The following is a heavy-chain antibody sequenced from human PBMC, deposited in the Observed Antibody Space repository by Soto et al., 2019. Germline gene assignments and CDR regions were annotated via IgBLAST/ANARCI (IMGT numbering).Heavy chain of an antibody. D-gene: IGHD2-8*01. CDR3: GRVTNGGSRRFDY. V-gene: IGHV1-69*01. CDR2: IIPLFGAT. CDR1: GDSFSTHG. Sequence: QVQLVQSGTEVKKPGSSVKVSCKVSGDSFSTHGIRWVRQAPGQGLEWMGGIIPLFGATTYAQNFQGRVTITADESTTTAYMELSSLKSEDTASYYCGRVTNGGSRRFDYWGQGTLVTVSS. J-gene: IGHJ4*02.